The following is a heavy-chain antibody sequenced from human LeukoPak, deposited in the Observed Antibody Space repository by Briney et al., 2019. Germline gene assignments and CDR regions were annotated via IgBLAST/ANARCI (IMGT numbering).Heavy chain of an antibody. CDR1: GGSVSSGSYY. CDR2: IYYSGST. V-gene: IGHV4-61*01. J-gene: IGHJ4*02. D-gene: IGHD3-10*01. Sequence: SETLSLTCTVSGGSVSSGSYYWTWIRQPPGKGLEWIGYIYYSGSTNYNPSLKSRVTISIDPPRNQFSLKLSSVTAADTAVYYCARDSGSGSYYPDYWGQGTLVTVSS. CDR3: ARDSGSGSYYPDY.